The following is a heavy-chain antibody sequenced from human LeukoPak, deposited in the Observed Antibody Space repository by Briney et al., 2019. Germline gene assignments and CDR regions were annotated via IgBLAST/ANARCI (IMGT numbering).Heavy chain of an antibody. V-gene: IGHV3-48*03. Sequence: GGSLRHSCAASGFSFSSYEMNWVRQAPGKGLEWVSYISGSGSYIYDADSVKGRFTISRDNAKSSLYLQMNSLRVEDTAVYYCARSTVGVDYWGQGTLVTVSS. CDR3: ARSTVGVDY. J-gene: IGHJ4*02. CDR2: ISGSGSYI. CDR1: GFSFSSYE. D-gene: IGHD4-23*01.